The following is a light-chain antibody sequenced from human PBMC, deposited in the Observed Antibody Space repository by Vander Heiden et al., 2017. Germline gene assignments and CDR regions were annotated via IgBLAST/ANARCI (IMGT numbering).Light chain of an antibody. CDR2: TNN. Sequence: SYELTQPLSVSVALGQTARITCGGYHIGSINVHWYQQKPGQAPVLVIYTNNNRPSGIPERFSGSNSGNTATLTISRAQGGDESDYYCQVWDTSTVVFGGGTKLTVL. J-gene: IGLJ2*01. CDR1: HIGSIN. CDR3: QVWDTSTVV. V-gene: IGLV3-9*01.